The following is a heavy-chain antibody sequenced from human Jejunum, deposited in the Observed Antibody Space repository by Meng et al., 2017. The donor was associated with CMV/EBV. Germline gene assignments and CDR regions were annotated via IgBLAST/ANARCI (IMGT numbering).Heavy chain of an antibody. CDR3: ASNLGQWLDWFDP. V-gene: IGHV3-48*03. D-gene: IGHD6-19*01. Sequence: SGFNFSNYEMSWVRQAPGKGLEWLSYISSRGERTYYAESVKGRFSVSRDNAKNLLYLQMNSLRAEDTAMYYCASNLGQWLDWFDPWGQGTLVTVSS. J-gene: IGHJ5*02. CDR1: GFNFSNYE. CDR2: ISSRGERT.